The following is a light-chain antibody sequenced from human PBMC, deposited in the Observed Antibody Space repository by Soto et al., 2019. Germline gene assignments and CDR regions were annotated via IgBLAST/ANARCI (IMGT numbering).Light chain of an antibody. Sequence: IQMTQSPSSLAASVGYRVTITCRASQSISSYLNWYQQKPXKAPKLLIYAASSLQSGVPSRFSGSGSGTDFTLTISSLQPEDFANHYCQQSYSTPPITFGQGTRLEIK. CDR2: AAS. CDR3: QQSYSTPPIT. J-gene: IGKJ5*01. CDR1: QSISSY. V-gene: IGKV1-39*01.